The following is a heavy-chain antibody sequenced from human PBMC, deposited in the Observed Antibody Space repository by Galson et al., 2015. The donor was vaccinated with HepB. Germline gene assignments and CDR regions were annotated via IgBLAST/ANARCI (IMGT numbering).Heavy chain of an antibody. J-gene: IGHJ6*04. CDR1: GFTFGDYA. CDR2: IRSKAYGGTT. Sequence: SLRLSCAASGFTFGDYAMSWFRQAPGKGLEWVGFIRSKAYGGTTEYAASVKGRFTISRDDSKSIAYLQMNSLKTEDTAVYYCTRTYSDFWSGYVGMDVWGKGTTVTVSS. D-gene: IGHD3-3*01. CDR3: TRTYSDFWSGYVGMDV. V-gene: IGHV3-49*03.